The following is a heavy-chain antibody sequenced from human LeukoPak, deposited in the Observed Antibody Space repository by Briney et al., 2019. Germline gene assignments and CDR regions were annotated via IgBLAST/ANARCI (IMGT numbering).Heavy chain of an antibody. D-gene: IGHD3-10*02. CDR3: GKERYYRVPTSCAY. V-gene: IGHV3-30*02. CDR1: GFTFSSYG. J-gene: IGHJ4*02. CDR2: IRYDGSNK. Sequence: SGGSLRLSCAASGFTFSSYGMHWVRQAPGKGLEWVAFIRYDGSNKYYADSVKGRFTISRDNSKNTLYLQMTSLRGEDTALYYCGKERYYRVPTSCAYWGQGTQVTVSP.